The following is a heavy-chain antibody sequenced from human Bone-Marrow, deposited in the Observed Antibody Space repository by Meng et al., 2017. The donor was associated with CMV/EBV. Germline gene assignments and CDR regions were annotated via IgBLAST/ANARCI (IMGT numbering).Heavy chain of an antibody. D-gene: IGHD3-3*01. CDR1: NGSFSNYY. V-gene: IGHV4-34*01. CDR3: ARGYDFWSGYSATALGY. J-gene: IGHJ4*02. CDR2: INHSGST. Sequence: GSLRLSCAVYNGSFSNYYWSWIRQPPGKGLEWIGEINHSGSTNYNPSLKSRVTISIDTSKNQFSLKLTSVTAADTAVYYCARGYDFWSGYSATALGYWGQGALVTVSS.